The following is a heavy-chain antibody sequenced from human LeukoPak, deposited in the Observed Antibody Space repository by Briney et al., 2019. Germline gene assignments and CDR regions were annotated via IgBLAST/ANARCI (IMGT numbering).Heavy chain of an antibody. Sequence: PGGSLRLSCAASGFTVSSNYMSWVRQAPGKGLEWVSAISGSGGSTYYADSVKGRFTISRDNSKNTLYLQMNSLRAEDTAVYYCAKAYYDSSGYYKNYFDYWGQGTLVTVSS. CDR3: AKAYYDSSGYYKNYFDY. CDR2: ISGSGGST. V-gene: IGHV3-23*01. D-gene: IGHD3-22*01. CDR1: GFTVSSNY. J-gene: IGHJ4*02.